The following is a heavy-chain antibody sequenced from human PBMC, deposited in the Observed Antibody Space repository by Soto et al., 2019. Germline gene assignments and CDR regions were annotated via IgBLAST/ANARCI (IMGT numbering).Heavy chain of an antibody. V-gene: IGHV1-2*04. CDR1: GYSFTDYH. CDR3: ARGDSTDCSNGVCSFFYNLHMDV. D-gene: IGHD2-8*01. CDR2: INPKSGGT. Sequence: ATVKDSCKASGYSFTDYHIHWVRQAPGQGLEWLGRINPKSGGTSTAQKFQGWVTMTTDTSISTASMELTRLTSDDTAIYYCARGDSTDCSNGVCSFFYNLHMDVWR. J-gene: IGHJ6*02.